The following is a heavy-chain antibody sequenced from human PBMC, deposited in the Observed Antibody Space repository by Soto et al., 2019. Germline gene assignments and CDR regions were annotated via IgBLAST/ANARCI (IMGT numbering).Heavy chain of an antibody. J-gene: IGHJ5*02. CDR2: IIPIFGTA. Sequence: GASVKVSCKASGGTFSSYAISWVRQAPGQRLEWMGGIIPIFGTANYAQKFQGRVTITADESTSTAYMELSSLRSEDTAVYYCARPYCSGGSCRLFNWFDPWGQGTLVTVSS. CDR1: GGTFSSYA. V-gene: IGHV1-69*13. CDR3: ARPYCSGGSCRLFNWFDP. D-gene: IGHD2-15*01.